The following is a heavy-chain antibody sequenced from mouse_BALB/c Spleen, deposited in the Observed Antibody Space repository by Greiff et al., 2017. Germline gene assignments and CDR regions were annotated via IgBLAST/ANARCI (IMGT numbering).Heavy chain of an antibody. V-gene: IGHV14-3*02. CDR2: IDPANGNT. D-gene: IGHD1-1*01. Sequence: EVQLQESGAELVKPGASVKLSCTASGFNIKDTYMHWVKQRPEQGLEWIGRIDPANGNTKYDPKFQGKATITADTSSNTAYLQLSSLTSEDTAVYYCAWDYGSRFAYWGQGTLVTVSA. J-gene: IGHJ3*01. CDR3: AWDYGSRFAY. CDR1: GFNIKDTY.